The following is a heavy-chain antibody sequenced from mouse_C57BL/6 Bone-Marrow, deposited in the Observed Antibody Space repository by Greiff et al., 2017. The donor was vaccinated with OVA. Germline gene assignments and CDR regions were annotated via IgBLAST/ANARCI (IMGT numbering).Heavy chain of an antibody. CDR3: ARRNKAWFDY. J-gene: IGHJ2*01. CDR1: GYAFSSYW. D-gene: IGHD3-2*02. Sequence: QVQLQQSGAELVKPGASVKISCKASGYAFSSYWMNWVKQRPRKGLEWIGQIYPGDGDTNYNGKFKGKATLTADKSSSTAYMQLSSLTSEDSAVYFCARRNKAWFDYWGQGTTLTVSS. CDR2: IYPGDGDT. V-gene: IGHV1-80*01.